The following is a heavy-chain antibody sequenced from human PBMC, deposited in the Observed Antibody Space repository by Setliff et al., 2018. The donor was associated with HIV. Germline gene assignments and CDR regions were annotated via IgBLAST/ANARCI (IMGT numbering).Heavy chain of an antibody. J-gene: IGHJ5*02. CDR1: GFTFDNYA. CDR3: AKDAVQANKRWDWFDP. CDR2: ISGGIGADT. Sequence: GGSLRLSCAASGFTFDNYAMTWVRQAPGKGLEWVSGISGGIGADTDYADSVKGRFTISRDSSKNTLYLQMNSLRAEDTAVYYCAKDAVQANKRWDWFDPWGQGVSVTVSS. V-gene: IGHV3-23*01. D-gene: IGHD6-19*01.